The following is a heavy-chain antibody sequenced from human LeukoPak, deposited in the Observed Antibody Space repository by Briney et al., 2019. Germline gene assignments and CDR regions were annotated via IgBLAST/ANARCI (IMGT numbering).Heavy chain of an antibody. V-gene: IGHV4-34*01. CDR2: INHSGST. J-gene: IGHJ4*02. CDR1: GGSFSGYY. Sequence: PSETLSLTCAVYGGSFSGYYWSWIRQPPGKGLEWIGEINHSGSTNYNPSLKSRATISVDTSKNQFSLKLSSVTAADTAVYYCARASYDYWGQGTLVTVSS. D-gene: IGHD2-2*01. CDR3: ARASYDY.